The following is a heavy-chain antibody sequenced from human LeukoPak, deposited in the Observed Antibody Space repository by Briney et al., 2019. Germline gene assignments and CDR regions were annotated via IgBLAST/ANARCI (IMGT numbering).Heavy chain of an antibody. V-gene: IGHV3-73*01. CDR3: TRHELIVVVPAAPDYYYYMDV. Sequence: GGSLRLSCAASGFTFSGSAMHWVRQASGKGLEWVGRIRSKANSYATAYAASVKGRFTISRDDSKNTAYLQMNSLKTEDTAVYYCTRHELIVVVPAAPDYYYYMDVWGKGTPVTVSS. D-gene: IGHD2-2*01. J-gene: IGHJ6*03. CDR2: IRSKANSYAT. CDR1: GFTFSGSA.